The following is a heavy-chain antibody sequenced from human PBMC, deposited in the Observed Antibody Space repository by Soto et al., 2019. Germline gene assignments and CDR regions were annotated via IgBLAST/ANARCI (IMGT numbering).Heavy chain of an antibody. V-gene: IGHV1-69*01. CDR1: GGTFSSYA. J-gene: IGHJ5*02. Sequence: QVQLVQSGAEVKKPGSSVKVSCKASGGTFSSYAISWVRQAPGQGLEWMGGIIPIFGTANYAQNFQGRVTITADESTSTAYMEMSSPRSEDTAVYYCASEDSGSYRNWFDPWGQGTLVTVSS. CDR3: ASEDSGSYRNWFDP. CDR2: IIPIFGTA. D-gene: IGHD1-26*01.